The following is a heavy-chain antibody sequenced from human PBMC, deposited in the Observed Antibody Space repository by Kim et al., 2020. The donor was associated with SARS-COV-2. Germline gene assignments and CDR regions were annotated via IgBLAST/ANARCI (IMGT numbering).Heavy chain of an antibody. CDR2: ISYDGSNK. V-gene: IGHV3-30*04. Sequence: GGSLRLSCAASGFTFSSYAMHWVRQAPGKGLEWVAVISYDGSNKYYADSVKGRFTISRDNSKNTLYLQMNSLRAEDTAVYYCARGPYSSSRGMDVWGQGTTVTVSS. D-gene: IGHD6-13*01. J-gene: IGHJ6*02. CDR1: GFTFSSYA. CDR3: ARGPYSSSRGMDV.